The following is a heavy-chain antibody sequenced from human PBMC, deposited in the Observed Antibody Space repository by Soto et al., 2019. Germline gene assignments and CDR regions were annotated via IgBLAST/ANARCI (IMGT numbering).Heavy chain of an antibody. J-gene: IGHJ6*02. CDR2: IIPIFGTA. Sequence: QVQLVQSGAEVKKPGSSVKVSCKASGGTFSSYAISWVRQAPGQGLEWMGGIIPIFGTANYAQKFQGRVTITADESTSPADMELSSLRSEDTAVYYCASYYDIRPYYYYYGMDVWGQGTTVTVSS. D-gene: IGHD3-22*01. CDR3: ASYYDIRPYYYYYGMDV. CDR1: GGTFSSYA. V-gene: IGHV1-69*12.